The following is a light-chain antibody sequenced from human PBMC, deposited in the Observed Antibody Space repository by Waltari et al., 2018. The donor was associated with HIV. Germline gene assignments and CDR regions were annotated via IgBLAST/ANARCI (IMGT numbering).Light chain of an antibody. J-gene: IGLJ3*02. CDR1: SSNIGAPYD. CDR3: QSYDRVSGSWV. CDR2: DNN. V-gene: IGLV1-40*01. Sequence: QSVLTQPPSVSGAPGQRVTISCTGSSSNIGAPYDVHWYQQLPGTVPKLLIYDNNRRPTVVPDRFSGSKSGTSASLAITGLQTEDEADYYCQSYDRVSGSWVFGGGTKLTVL.